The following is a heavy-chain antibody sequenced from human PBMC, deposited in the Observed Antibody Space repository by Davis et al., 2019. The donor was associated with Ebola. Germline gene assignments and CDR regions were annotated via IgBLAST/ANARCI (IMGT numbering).Heavy chain of an antibody. CDR2: IYYSVST. D-gene: IGHD3-22*01. CDR3: ARDLRYDSSGYDYYFYMDV. Sequence: PSETLSLTCTVSGGSISRGGLYWTCIRQHPGKGLEWIGSIYYSVSTYYKPSLKSRVTISLDTSKNQFSLNLYSVTAADTAVYYCARDLRYDSSGYDYYFYMDVWGKGTTVTVSS. V-gene: IGHV4-31*03. CDR1: GGSISRGGLY. J-gene: IGHJ6*03.